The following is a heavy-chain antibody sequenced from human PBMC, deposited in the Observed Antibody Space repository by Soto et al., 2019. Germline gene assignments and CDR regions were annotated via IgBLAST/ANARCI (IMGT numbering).Heavy chain of an antibody. V-gene: IGHV1-69*01. Sequence: QVQLVQSGAEVKKPGSSVKVSCRASGGTFSNYAISWVRQAPGQGLEWMGGIVLAFGTPNYAQNLQGRITITADDSTTTVYMDLSSLRSEDTAVYYCARGATIFGVAAYSYYEMEVWGQGTTVTVSS. CDR3: ARGATIFGVAAYSYYEMEV. D-gene: IGHD3-3*01. J-gene: IGHJ6*02. CDR1: GGTFSNYA. CDR2: IVLAFGTP.